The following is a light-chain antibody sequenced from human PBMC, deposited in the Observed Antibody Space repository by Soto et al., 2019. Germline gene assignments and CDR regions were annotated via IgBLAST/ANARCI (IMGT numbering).Light chain of an antibody. V-gene: IGLV2-14*01. CDR3: SSFTTSCTLV. Sequence: QSVLTQPASVSGSPGQPITISCTGTSSDVGSFDSVAWYQHNPGKAPKLMIYDVSNRPSGVSSRFSGSKSGNTASLSISGLQTEDEANYYCSSFTTSCTLVFGTGTKVTVL. CDR2: DVS. CDR1: SSDVGSFDS. J-gene: IGLJ1*01.